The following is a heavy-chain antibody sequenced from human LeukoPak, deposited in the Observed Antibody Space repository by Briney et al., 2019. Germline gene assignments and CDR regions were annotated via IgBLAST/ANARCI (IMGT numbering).Heavy chain of an antibody. CDR3: AGGHSGSSARILYYYYMDV. Sequence: SETLSLTCVIPGGSISSDFWSWIRQPAGKGLEWIGRVYTSGGTNYNPSLKSRVTISIDTAKNQISLKVRSVTAADTAIYYCAGGHSGSSARILYYYYMDVWGKGTTVTVSS. V-gene: IGHV4-4*07. D-gene: IGHD1-26*01. CDR2: VYTSGGT. CDR1: GGSISSDF. J-gene: IGHJ6*03.